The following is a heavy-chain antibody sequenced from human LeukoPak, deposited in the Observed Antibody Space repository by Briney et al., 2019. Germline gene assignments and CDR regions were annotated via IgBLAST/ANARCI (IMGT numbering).Heavy chain of an antibody. D-gene: IGHD3-10*01. CDR1: GGSISSYY. V-gene: IGHV4-59*01. J-gene: IGHJ6*03. CDR2: IYYSGST. Sequence: SETLSLTCTVSGGSISSYYWSWIRQPPGKGLERIGYIYYSGSTNYNPSLKSRVTISVDTSKNQFSPKLSSVTAADTAVYYCARMGWFGELSHYYYYYMDVWGKGTTVTVSS. CDR3: ARMGWFGELSHYYYYYMDV.